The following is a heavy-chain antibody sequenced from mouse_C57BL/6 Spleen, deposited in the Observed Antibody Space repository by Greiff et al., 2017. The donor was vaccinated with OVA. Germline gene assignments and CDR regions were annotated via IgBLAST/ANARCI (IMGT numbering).Heavy chain of an antibody. CDR3: ARPLTGTGNFDY. D-gene: IGHD4-1*01. J-gene: IGHJ2*01. CDR2: INPNNGGT. V-gene: IGHV1-22*01. Sequence: VQLQQSGPELVKPGASVKMSCKASGYTFTDYNMHWVKQSHGKSLEWIGYINPNNGGTSYNQKFKGKATLPVNKSSSTAYMELRSLTSEDSAVYYCARPLTGTGNFDYWGQGTTLTVSS. CDR1: GYTFTDYN.